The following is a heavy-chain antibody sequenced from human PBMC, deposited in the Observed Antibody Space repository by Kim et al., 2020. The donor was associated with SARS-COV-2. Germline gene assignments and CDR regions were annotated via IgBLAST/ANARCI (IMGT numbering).Heavy chain of an antibody. Sequence: SVKVSCKASGGTFSSYTISWVRQAPGQGLEWMGRIIPILGIANYAQKFQGRVTITADKSTSTAYMELSSLRSEDTAVYYCARDPYDILTGYVAAGNYYYGMDVWGQGTTVTVSS. CDR2: IIPILGIA. J-gene: IGHJ6*02. D-gene: IGHD3-9*01. V-gene: IGHV1-69*04. CDR1: GGTFSSYT. CDR3: ARDPYDILTGYVAAGNYYYGMDV.